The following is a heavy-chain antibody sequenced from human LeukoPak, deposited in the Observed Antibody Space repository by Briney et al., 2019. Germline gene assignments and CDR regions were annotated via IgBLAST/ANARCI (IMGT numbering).Heavy chain of an antibody. V-gene: IGHV3-7*01. CDR1: GFTFSSYW. CDR2: IKQDGSEK. J-gene: IGHJ4*02. D-gene: IGHD6-19*01. CDR3: ARVSSLAVAGFFDY. Sequence: GGSLRLSCAASGFTFSSYWMNWVRQAPGKGLEWVANIKQDGSEKDYVDSVKGRFIISRDNAKNSLYLQMNNLRAEDTAVYYCARVSSLAVAGFFDYWGQGSLVTVSS.